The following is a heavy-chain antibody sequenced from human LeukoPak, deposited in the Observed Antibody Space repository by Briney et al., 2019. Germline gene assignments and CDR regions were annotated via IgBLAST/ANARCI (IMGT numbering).Heavy chain of an antibody. Sequence: SETLSLTCTVSGGSISSSSYYWGWIHQPPGKGLEWIGSIYYSGSTYYNPSLKSRVTISVDPSKNQFSLELSSVTAADTAVYYCARDDVEFWSGYFTYYYYYYYMDVWGKGTTVTVSS. D-gene: IGHD3-3*01. CDR3: ARDDVEFWSGYFTYYYYYYYMDV. CDR1: GGSISSSSYY. V-gene: IGHV4-39*07. CDR2: IYYSGST. J-gene: IGHJ6*03.